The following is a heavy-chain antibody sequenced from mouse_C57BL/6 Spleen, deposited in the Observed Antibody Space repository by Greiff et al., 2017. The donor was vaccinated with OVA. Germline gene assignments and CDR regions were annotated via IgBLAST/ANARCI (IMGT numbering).Heavy chain of an antibody. J-gene: IGHJ4*01. D-gene: IGHD2-5*01. CDR2: IDPETGGT. CDR1: GYTFTDYE. CDR3: TRGGDSNYPYYYAMDY. V-gene: IGHV1-15*01. Sequence: VQVVESGAELVRPGASVTLSCKASGYTFTDYEMHWVKQTPVHGLEWIGAIDPETGGTAYNQKFKGKAILTADKSSSTAYMELRSLTSEDSAVYYCTRGGDSNYPYYYAMDYWGQGTSVTVSS.